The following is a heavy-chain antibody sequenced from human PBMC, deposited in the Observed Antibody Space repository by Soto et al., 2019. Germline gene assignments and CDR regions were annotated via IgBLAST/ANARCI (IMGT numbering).Heavy chain of an antibody. D-gene: IGHD3-16*01. V-gene: IGHV3-30-3*01. CDR2: ISYDGSIK. Sequence: QVPLVESGGGVVQPGRSLRLSCAASGFTFSSHAMHWVRQAPGKGLEWVAVISYDGSIKYYADSVKGRFTISRDNSKNTLYLQMNSLRAEDTAVYSCARAYEGDYFDYWGQGTLVTVSS. J-gene: IGHJ4*02. CDR1: GFTFSSHA. CDR3: ARAYEGDYFDY.